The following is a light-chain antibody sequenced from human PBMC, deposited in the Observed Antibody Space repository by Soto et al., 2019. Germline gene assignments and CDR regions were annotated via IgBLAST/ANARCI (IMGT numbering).Light chain of an antibody. CDR2: LGS. V-gene: IGKV2-28*01. J-gene: IGKJ1*01. Sequence: EIVMTQSPLSLPVTPGEPASISCKSSQSLLHSNGYNFLDWYLQKPGQSPRLLIYLGSNQASGVPDRFSGSGSGADFTLKISRVEAEDVGFYYCMQALQTPRTFGQGTKVELK. CDR1: QSLLHSNGYNF. CDR3: MQALQTPRT.